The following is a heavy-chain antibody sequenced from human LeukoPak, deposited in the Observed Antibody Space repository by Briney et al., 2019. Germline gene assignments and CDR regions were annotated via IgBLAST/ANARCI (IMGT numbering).Heavy chain of an antibody. CDR2: IYYSGST. V-gene: IGHV4-59*01. Sequence: ETLSLTCTVSGGSISSYYWSWIRQPPGKGLEWIGYIYYSGSTNYNPSLKSRVTISVDTSKNEFSLKLGSVTAADTAVYYCANSGSYLVFRYWGQGTLVTVSS. J-gene: IGHJ4*02. D-gene: IGHD1-26*01. CDR3: ANSGSYLVFRY. CDR1: GGSISSYY.